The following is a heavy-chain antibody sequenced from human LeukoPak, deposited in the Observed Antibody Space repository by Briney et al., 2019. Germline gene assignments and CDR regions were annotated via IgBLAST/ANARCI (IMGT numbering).Heavy chain of an antibody. D-gene: IGHD3-10*01. CDR3: AKGPSYGPRYYFDY. CDR2: ISGEGGST. V-gene: IGHV3-43*02. Sequence: GGSLRLSWAASGFTFDDYAMHWVRQAPGKGLEWVSLISGEGGSTYYADSVKGRFTISRDNSKNSLYLQMNSLRTEDTALYYCAKGPSYGPRYYFDYWGQGTLVTVSS. CDR1: GFTFDDYA. J-gene: IGHJ4*02.